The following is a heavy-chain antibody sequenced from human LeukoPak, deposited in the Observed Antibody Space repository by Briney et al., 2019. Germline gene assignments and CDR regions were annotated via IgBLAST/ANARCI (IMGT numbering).Heavy chain of an antibody. V-gene: IGHV3-30-3*01. CDR1: GFTFSSYA. CDR2: ISYDGSNK. CDR3: ASSQWVSATPFDY. Sequence: GGSLRLSCAASGFTFSSYAMHWVRQAPGKGLEWVAVISYDGSNKYYADSVKGRFTISRDNSKNTLYLQMNSLRAEDTAVYYCASSQWVSATPFDYWGQGTLVTVSS. J-gene: IGHJ4*02. D-gene: IGHD2-15*01.